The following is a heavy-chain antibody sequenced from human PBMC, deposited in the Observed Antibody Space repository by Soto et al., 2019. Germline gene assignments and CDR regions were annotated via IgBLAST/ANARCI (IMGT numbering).Heavy chain of an antibody. Sequence: GESLKISCKGSGYSFTSYWIGWVRQMPGKGLEWMGIIYPGDSDTRYSPSFQGQVTISADKSISTAYLQWSSLKASDTAMYYCARRAAIAAAGTLFDYWGQGTLVTVPS. V-gene: IGHV5-51*01. J-gene: IGHJ4*02. CDR2: IYPGDSDT. D-gene: IGHD6-13*01. CDR3: ARRAAIAAAGTLFDY. CDR1: GYSFTSYW.